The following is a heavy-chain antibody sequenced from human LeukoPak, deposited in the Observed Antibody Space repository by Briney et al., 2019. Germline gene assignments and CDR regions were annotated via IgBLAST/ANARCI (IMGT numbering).Heavy chain of an antibody. V-gene: IGHV3-30*18. CDR2: ISYDGSNK. CDR3: AKDVRAVAPYYFDY. Sequence: GGSLRLSCAASGVTLSSYGMHWVRQAPGKGPEWVAVISYDGSNKYYADSVRGRFTISRDNSKNTLYLQMNSLRAEDTAVYYCAKDVRAVAPYYFDYWGQGTLVTVSS. D-gene: IGHD6-19*01. CDR1: GVTLSSYG. J-gene: IGHJ4*02.